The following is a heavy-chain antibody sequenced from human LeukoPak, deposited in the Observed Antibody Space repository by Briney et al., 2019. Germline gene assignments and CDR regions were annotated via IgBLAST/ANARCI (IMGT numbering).Heavy chain of an antibody. Sequence: GGSLRLSCAASGFTFSGYWMHWVRQGPGSGPVWVSCISGDGSDTLYADSVKGRFTISRDNARNTVYLQMSNLGAEDTAVYYCAKMDSGSYYDAFDYWGQGTLVTVSS. CDR2: ISGDGSDT. D-gene: IGHD1-26*01. J-gene: IGHJ4*02. CDR1: GFTFSGYW. V-gene: IGHV3-74*01. CDR3: AKMDSGSYYDAFDY.